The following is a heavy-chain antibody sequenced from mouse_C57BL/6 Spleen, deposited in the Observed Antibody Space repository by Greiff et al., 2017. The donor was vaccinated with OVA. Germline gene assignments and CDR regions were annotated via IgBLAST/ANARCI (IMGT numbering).Heavy chain of an antibody. CDR2: ISYDGSN. J-gene: IGHJ2*01. D-gene: IGHD1-1*01. Sequence: VQLKQSGPGLVKPSQSLSLTCSVTGYSITSGYYWNWIRQFPGNQLEWMGYISYDGSNNYNPSLKNRISITRDPSRNQYFLKLNSVTTEDAATYYCAGDYYDNSHFDYWGQGTTLTVSS. CDR1: GYSITSGYY. V-gene: IGHV3-6*01. CDR3: AGDYYDNSHFDY.